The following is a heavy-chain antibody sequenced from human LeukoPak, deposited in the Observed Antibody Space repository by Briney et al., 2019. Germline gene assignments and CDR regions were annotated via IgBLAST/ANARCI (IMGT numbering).Heavy chain of an antibody. CDR3: ARADTVRLGELSHFDY. Sequence: ASVKVSCKASGYTFTSYYMHWVRQAPGQGLEWMGWISAYNGNTNYAQKLQGRVTMTTDTSTSTAYMELRTLRSDDTAVYYCARADTVRLGELSHFDYWGQGTLVTVSS. CDR1: GYTFTSYY. CDR2: ISAYNGNT. D-gene: IGHD3-16*02. V-gene: IGHV1-18*04. J-gene: IGHJ4*02.